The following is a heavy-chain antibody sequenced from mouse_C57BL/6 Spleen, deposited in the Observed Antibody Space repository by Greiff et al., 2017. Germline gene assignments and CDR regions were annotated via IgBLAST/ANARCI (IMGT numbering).Heavy chain of an antibody. CDR3: ARRDYSIYVWYFDV. Sequence: EVKLVESGGGLVKPGGSLKLSCAASGFTFSSYTMSWVRQTPEKRLEWVATISGGGGNTYYPDSVKGRFTISRDNAKNTLYLQMSSLRSEDTALFYGARRDYSIYVWYFDVWGTGTTVTVSS. CDR2: ISGGGGNT. J-gene: IGHJ1*03. D-gene: IGHD2-5*01. V-gene: IGHV5-9*01. CDR1: GFTFSSYT.